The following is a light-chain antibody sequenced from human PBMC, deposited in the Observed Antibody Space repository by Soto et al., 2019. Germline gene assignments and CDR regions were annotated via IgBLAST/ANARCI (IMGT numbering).Light chain of an antibody. CDR1: QSVSNS. J-gene: IGKJ5*01. CDR2: DVS. Sequence: TQSPATLSVSPGERVTLSCRASQSVSNSLAWYQQKPGQPPRLLIYDVSNRATGIPARFSGSGSGTDFTLTITSLEPEDFAVYFCHQRYNWPRVTFGQGTRLEIK. V-gene: IGKV3-11*01. CDR3: HQRYNWPRVT.